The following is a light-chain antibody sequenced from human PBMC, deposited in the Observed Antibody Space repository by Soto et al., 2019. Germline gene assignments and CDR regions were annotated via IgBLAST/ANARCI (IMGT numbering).Light chain of an antibody. CDR3: QQYGVSPT. J-gene: IGKJ4*02. V-gene: IGKV3-20*01. CDR1: QTISNTL. CDR2: GAS. Sequence: EIVLTHSPHTLALSPGKKTTLSCRPSQTISNTLLAWYQQRPSQAPRLLIYGASGRSACIADRFSGSGSGTDFTLSISRLEPEDFAVYYCQQYGVSPTFGGGTQ.